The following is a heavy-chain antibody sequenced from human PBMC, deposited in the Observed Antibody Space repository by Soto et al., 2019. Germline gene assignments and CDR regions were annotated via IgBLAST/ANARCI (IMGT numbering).Heavy chain of an antibody. CDR1: GFTFSSYS. CDR3: ARGATIIVVVPAAFDY. V-gene: IGHV3-21*01. D-gene: IGHD2-2*01. Sequence: GGSLRLSCAASGFTFSSYSMNWVRQAPGKGLEWVSSISSSSSYIYYADSVKGRFTISRDNAKNPLYLQMNSLRAEDTAVYYCARGATIIVVVPAAFDYWGQGTLVTVSS. CDR2: ISSSSSYI. J-gene: IGHJ4*02.